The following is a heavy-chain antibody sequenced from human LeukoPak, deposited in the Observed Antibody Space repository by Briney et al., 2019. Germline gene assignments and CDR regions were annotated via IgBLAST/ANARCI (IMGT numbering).Heavy chain of an antibody. CDR3: ARRRSSGWYREYYFDY. V-gene: IGHV5-51*01. Sequence: GESLKISCKGSGYSFTSYWIGWVRQMPGKGLEWMGIIHPGDSDTRYSPSFQGQVTISADKSISTAYLQWSSLKASDTAMYYCARRRSSGWYREYYFDYWGQGTLVTVSS. J-gene: IGHJ4*02. CDR2: IHPGDSDT. D-gene: IGHD6-19*01. CDR1: GYSFTSYW.